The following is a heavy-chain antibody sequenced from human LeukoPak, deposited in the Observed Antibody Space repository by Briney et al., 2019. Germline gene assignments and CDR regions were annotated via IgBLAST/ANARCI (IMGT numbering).Heavy chain of an antibody. J-gene: IGHJ4*02. CDR1: GFTFSSYG. Sequence: GGSLRLSCAASGFTFSSYGMHWVRQAPGKGLEWVAAIWYDGSNKYYADSVKGRFTISRDNSKNTLYLQMNSLRAEDTAVYYCARRYCSSTCCFGAYWGQGTLVTVSS. CDR2: IWYDGSNK. D-gene: IGHD2-2*01. V-gene: IGHV3-33*01. CDR3: ARRYCSSTCCFGAY.